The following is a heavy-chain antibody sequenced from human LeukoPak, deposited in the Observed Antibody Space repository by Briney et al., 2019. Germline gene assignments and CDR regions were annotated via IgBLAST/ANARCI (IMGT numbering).Heavy chain of an antibody. CDR3: ARDGIWFGENYYMDV. CDR2: INWNGGST. D-gene: IGHD3-10*01. J-gene: IGHJ6*03. CDR1: GFTFDDYG. V-gene: IGHV3-20*04. Sequence: GGSLRLSCAASGFTFDDYGMSWVRQAPGMGLPWVSGINWNGGSTGYADSVKGRFTISRDNAKNSLYLQMNSLGAEDTAVYYCARDGIWFGENYYMDVWGKGTTVTISS.